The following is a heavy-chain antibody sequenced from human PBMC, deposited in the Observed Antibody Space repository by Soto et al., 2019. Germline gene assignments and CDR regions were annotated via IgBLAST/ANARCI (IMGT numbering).Heavy chain of an antibody. V-gene: IGHV3-48*01. CDR1: GFTFSSYS. Sequence: GGSLRLSCAASGFTFSSYSMNWVRQAPGKGLEWVSYISSSSSTIYYADSVKGRFTISRDNAKNSLYLQMNSLRAEDTAVYYCARGPCYDFCWDFDYWGQGTLVTVSS. CDR3: ARGPCYDFCWDFDY. D-gene: IGHD3-3*01. CDR2: ISSSSSTI. J-gene: IGHJ4*02.